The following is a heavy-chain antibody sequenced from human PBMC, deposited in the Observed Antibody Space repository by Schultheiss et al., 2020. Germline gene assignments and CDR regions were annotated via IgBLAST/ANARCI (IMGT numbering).Heavy chain of an antibody. Sequence: GESLKISCAASGFSFSTYGMHWVRQAPGKGLEWVAVMWYDGSSKYYADSVKGRFTFSRDNSKNTMYLQMNSLRAEDTAVYFCARDHGLGNKYSSSWGPDYWGQGTRVNGYS. J-gene: IGHJ4*02. V-gene: IGHV3-33*01. CDR2: MWYDGSSK. CDR1: GFSFSTYG. D-gene: IGHD6-19*01. CDR3: ARDHGLGNKYSSSWGPDY.